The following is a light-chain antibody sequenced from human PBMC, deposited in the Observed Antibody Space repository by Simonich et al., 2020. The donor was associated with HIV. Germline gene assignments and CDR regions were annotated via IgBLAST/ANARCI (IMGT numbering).Light chain of an antibody. V-gene: IGKV3-11*01. J-gene: IGKJ2*01. CDR3: QQRSNWPPA. Sequence: EIVLTQSPATLSLSPGERATPSCRASQSVSSYLAWYQQKPGQAPRLLIYDASNRATGIPARFSGSGSGTDFTLTISSLDPEDFAVYYGQQRSNWPPAFGQGTKLEIK. CDR1: QSVSSY. CDR2: DAS.